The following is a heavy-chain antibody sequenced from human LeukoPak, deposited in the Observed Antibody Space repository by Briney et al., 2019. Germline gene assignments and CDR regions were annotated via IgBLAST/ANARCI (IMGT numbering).Heavy chain of an antibody. J-gene: IGHJ4*02. Sequence: ASVKVSCKASGYTFIGYHMHWVRQAPGQWLEWMGRINPNSGDTNYAQKFQGRVTMTRDTSISTAYMELSRLRSDDTAVYYCARDYCSSTSCLFDYWGQGTLDTVSS. D-gene: IGHD2-2*01. CDR1: GYTFIGYH. V-gene: IGHV1-2*06. CDR2: INPNSGDT. CDR3: ARDYCSSTSCLFDY.